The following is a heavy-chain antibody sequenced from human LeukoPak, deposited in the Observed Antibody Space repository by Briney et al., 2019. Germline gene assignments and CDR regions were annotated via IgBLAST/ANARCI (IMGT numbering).Heavy chain of an antibody. V-gene: IGHV3-23*01. J-gene: IGHJ4*02. CDR2: ISGSGGST. D-gene: IGHD3-9*01. Sequence: GGSLRLSCAASGFTFSSYSMSWVRQAPGKGLEWVSAISGSGGSTYYADSVKGRFTISRDNSKNTLYLQMNSLRAEDTAVYYCAKSPRGYYDILTGYYGQYFDYWGQGTLVTVSS. CDR3: AKSPRGYYDILTGYYGQYFDY. CDR1: GFTFSSYS.